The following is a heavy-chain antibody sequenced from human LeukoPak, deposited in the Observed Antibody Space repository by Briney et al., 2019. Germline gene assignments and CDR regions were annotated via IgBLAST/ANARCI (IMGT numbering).Heavy chain of an antibody. D-gene: IGHD5-18*01. CDR3: ARGGSPNDKDTAMVQVGYYFDY. J-gene: IGHJ4*02. Sequence: SQTLSLTCTVSGGSISSGGYYWSWIRQPPGKGLEWIGYIYHSGSTYYNPSLKSRVTISVDWSKNQFSLKLSSVTAADTAVYYCARGGSPNDKDTAMVQVGYYFDYWGQGTPVTVSS. CDR1: GGSISSGGYY. V-gene: IGHV4-30-2*01. CDR2: IYHSGST.